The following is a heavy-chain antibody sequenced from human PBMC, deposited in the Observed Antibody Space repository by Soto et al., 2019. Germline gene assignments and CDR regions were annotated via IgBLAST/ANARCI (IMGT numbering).Heavy chain of an antibody. V-gene: IGHV3-30*18. D-gene: IGHD4-17*01. CDR3: AKIRLRLYYFDY. CDR2: ISYDGSNK. CDR1: GFTFSSYG. Sequence: PGGSLRLSCAASGFTFSSYGMHWVRQAPGKGLEWVAVISYDGSNKYYADSVKGRFTISRDNSKNTLYLQMNSLRAEDTAVYYCAKIRLRLYYFDYWGQGTLVTVCS. J-gene: IGHJ4*02.